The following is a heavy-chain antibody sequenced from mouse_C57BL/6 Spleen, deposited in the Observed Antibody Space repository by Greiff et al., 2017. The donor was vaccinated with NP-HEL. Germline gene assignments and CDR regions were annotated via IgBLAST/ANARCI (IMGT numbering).Heavy chain of an antibody. Sequence: QVQLQQSGAELVMPGASVKLSCKASGYTFTSYWMHWVKQRPGQGLEWIGEIDPSDSYTNYNQKFKGKSTLTVDKSSSTAYMQLSSLTSEDSAVYYCASNYGSSAFAYWGQGTLVTVSA. CDR3: ASNYGSSAFAY. V-gene: IGHV1-69*01. J-gene: IGHJ3*01. CDR1: GYTFTSYW. CDR2: IDPSDSYT. D-gene: IGHD1-1*01.